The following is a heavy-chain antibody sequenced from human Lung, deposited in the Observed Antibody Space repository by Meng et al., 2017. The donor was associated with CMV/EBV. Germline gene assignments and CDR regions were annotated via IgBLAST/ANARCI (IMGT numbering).Heavy chain of an antibody. CDR1: GGSLGSGGYY. D-gene: IGHD5-24*01. J-gene: IGHJ4*02. CDR3: AREAGRDGYATPKFDY. Sequence: VQVQEPGPVLVQPSTPLSLTCPVSGGSLGSGGYYWSWIRQHPGKGLEWIGYIYYTGSTFYNPSLKSRVTISVDTSKNQFSLKLIPATAADTAVYYCAREAGRDGYATPKFDYWGQGTLVTVSS. CDR2: IYYTGST. V-gene: IGHV4-31*03.